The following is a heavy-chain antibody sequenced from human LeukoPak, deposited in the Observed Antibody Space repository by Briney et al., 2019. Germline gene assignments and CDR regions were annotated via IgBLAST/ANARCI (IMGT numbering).Heavy chain of an antibody. V-gene: IGHV3-23*01. CDR2: ISGSGGST. CDR3: AKDQLWGIFDY. J-gene: IGHJ4*02. CDR1: GFTFSSYG. D-gene: IGHD5-18*01. Sequence: GGSLRLSCAASGFTFSSYGMSWVRQAPGKGLEWVSAISGSGGSTYYADSVKGRFTISRDNAKNSLYLQMNSLRAEDTAVYYCAKDQLWGIFDYWGQGTLVTVSS.